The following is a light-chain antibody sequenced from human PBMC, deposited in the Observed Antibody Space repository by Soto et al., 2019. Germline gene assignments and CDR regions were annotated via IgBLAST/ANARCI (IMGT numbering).Light chain of an antibody. J-gene: IGLJ2*01. Sequence: QSALTQPASVSGSPGQSITISCTGTSSDVGGYNYVSWYQQHPGKAPKLMIYEVSNRPSGVSNRFSGPKSGNTASLTISGLQAEDEADYYCSSYTISTPYVVFGGGTKVTVL. CDR3: SSYTISTPYVV. CDR2: EVS. CDR1: SSDVGGYNY. V-gene: IGLV2-14*01.